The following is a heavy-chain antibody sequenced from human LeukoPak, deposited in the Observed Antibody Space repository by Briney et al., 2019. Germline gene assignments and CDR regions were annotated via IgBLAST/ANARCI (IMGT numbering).Heavy chain of an antibody. D-gene: IGHD2-15*01. V-gene: IGHV4-34*01. CDR1: GGSFSGYY. Sequence: PSETLSLTCVVYGGSFSGYYWNWIRQPPGKGLEWIGEINHSGSTNYNPSLKSRVTISVDTSKNQLSLEASSVTAADTAVYYCARGMALAAVFDYWGQGTLVTVSS. CDR3: ARGMALAAVFDY. CDR2: INHSGST. J-gene: IGHJ4*02.